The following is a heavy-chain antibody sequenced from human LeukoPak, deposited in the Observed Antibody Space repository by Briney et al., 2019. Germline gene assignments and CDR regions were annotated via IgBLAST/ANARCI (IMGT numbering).Heavy chain of an antibody. V-gene: IGHV4-61*02. CDR3: ARDIVVVPAAKDY. J-gene: IGHJ4*02. Sequence: PSETLSLTCTVSGGSISTGREYWSWIRQPAGKGLEWIGRVYATGSTNYSPSLKSRATISLDPSKNQFSLKLSSVTAADTAVYYCARDIVVVPAAKDYWGQGTLVTVSS. CDR2: VYATGST. CDR1: GGSISTGREY. D-gene: IGHD2-2*01.